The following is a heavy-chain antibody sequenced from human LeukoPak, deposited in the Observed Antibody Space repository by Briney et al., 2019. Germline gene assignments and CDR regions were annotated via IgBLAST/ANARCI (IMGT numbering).Heavy chain of an antibody. CDR1: GFTFSSYA. CDR3: AKEHYDFWSGSFYYYYGMDV. V-gene: IGHV3-23*01. Sequence: GGSLRLSCAASGFTFSSYAMSWVRQAPGKGPEWVSAISGSGGSTYYADSVKGRFTISRDNSKNTLYPQMNSLRAEDTAVYYCAKEHYDFWSGSFYYYYGMDVWGQGTTVTVSS. CDR2: ISGSGGST. J-gene: IGHJ6*02. D-gene: IGHD3-3*01.